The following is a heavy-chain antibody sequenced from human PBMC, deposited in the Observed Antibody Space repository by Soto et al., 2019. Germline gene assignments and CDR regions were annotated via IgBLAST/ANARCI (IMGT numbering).Heavy chain of an antibody. CDR1: GDSVSSNSAA. CDR3: ARAGFFSSSSGCLRGFFDD. D-gene: IGHD6-19*01. V-gene: IGHV6-1*01. CDR2: TYYRSKWYN. Sequence: SQTLSLTCVISGDSVSSNSAAWNWIRQSPSRGLEWLGRTYYRSKWYNDYAVSVKSRITINPDTSKNQFSLQLNSVTPEDTAVYFCARAGFFSSSSGCLRGFFDDWGQGTLVIVSS. J-gene: IGHJ4*02.